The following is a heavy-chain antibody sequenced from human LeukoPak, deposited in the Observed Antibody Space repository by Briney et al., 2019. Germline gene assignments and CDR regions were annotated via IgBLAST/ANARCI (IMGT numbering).Heavy chain of an antibody. CDR3: ARGQSSSWYGGGSDY. V-gene: IGHV4-4*02. J-gene: IGHJ4*02. CDR1: GGSISSSNW. D-gene: IGHD6-13*01. CDR2: IYHSGST. Sequence: SETLSLTCAVSGGSISSSNWWSWVRQPPGKGLEWIGEIYHSGSTNYNPSLKSRVTISVDKSKNQFSLKLSSVTAEDTAVYYCARGQSSSWYGGGSDYWGQGTLVTVSS.